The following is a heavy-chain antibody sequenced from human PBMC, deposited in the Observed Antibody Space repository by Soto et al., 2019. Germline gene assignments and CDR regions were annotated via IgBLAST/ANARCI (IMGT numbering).Heavy chain of an antibody. V-gene: IGHV3-21*01. D-gene: IGHD3-22*01. CDR2: ISSSSSYI. CDR3: AREPPPYDSSGYYSDY. Sequence: EVQLVESGGGLVKPGGSLRLSCAASGFTFSSYSMNWVRQAPGKGLEWVSSISSSSSYIYYADSVKGRFTISRDNAKNSLYLQMNSLRAEDTAVYYCAREPPPYDSSGYYSDYWGQGTLVTVSS. J-gene: IGHJ4*02. CDR1: GFTFSSYS.